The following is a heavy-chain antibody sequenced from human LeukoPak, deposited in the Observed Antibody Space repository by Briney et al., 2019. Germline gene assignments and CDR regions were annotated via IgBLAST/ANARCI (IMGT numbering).Heavy chain of an antibody. CDR3: ARDLSISGGDYYYYYYMDV. J-gene: IGHJ6*03. Sequence: PSQTLSLTCTVSGGSISSGDYYWSWIRQPPGKGLEWIGSIYYSGSTYYNPSLKSRVTISVDTSKNQFSLKLSSVTAADTAVYYCARDLSISGGDYYYYYYMDVWGKGTTVTVSS. D-gene: IGHD3-16*01. CDR2: IYYSGST. CDR1: GGSISSGDYY. V-gene: IGHV4-30-4*08.